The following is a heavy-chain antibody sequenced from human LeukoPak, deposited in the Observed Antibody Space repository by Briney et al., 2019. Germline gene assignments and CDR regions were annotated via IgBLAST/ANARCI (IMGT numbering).Heavy chain of an antibody. D-gene: IGHD3-22*01. CDR2: INRSGST. CDR1: GGSFSGYY. J-gene: IGHJ4*02. Sequence: SETLSLTCAVYGGSFSGYYWSWIRPPPGKGLEWIGEINRSGSTNYNPSLKSRVTISVDTSKNQFSLKLSSVTAADTAVYYCARGSQRGHYYDSSGYRLDYWGQGTLVTVSS. V-gene: IGHV4-34*01. CDR3: ARGSQRGHYYDSSGYRLDY.